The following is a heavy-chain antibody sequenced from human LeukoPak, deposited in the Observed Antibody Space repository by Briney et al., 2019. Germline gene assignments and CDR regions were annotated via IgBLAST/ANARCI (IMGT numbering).Heavy chain of an antibody. Sequence: GGSLRLSCAVSELTVNYNYMTWVRQAPGKGLNWVSTIYSGGNTFYSDSVKGRFTISKDKSKTTLYLQMSSLRADDTAVYYCTRGPGSLNAFDFWGQGTMVTVSS. CDR2: IYSGGNT. D-gene: IGHD4/OR15-4a*01. CDR1: ELTVNYNY. V-gene: IGHV3-66*01. CDR3: TRGPGSLNAFDF. J-gene: IGHJ3*01.